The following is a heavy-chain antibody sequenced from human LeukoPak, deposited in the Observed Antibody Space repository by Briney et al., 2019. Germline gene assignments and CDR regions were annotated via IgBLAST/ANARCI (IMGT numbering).Heavy chain of an antibody. V-gene: IGHV3-30*02. D-gene: IGHD4-17*01. CDR3: AKSRLVYGDYATQARLPPDY. CDR1: GFTFSSYG. Sequence: GGSLRLSCAASGFTFSSYGMHWVRRAPGKGLEWVAVIWYGGSNAYYADSVKGRFTISRDNSKNTLYLQMNSLRTEDTAVYYCAKSRLVYGDYATQARLPPDYWGQGTLVTVSS. J-gene: IGHJ4*02. CDR2: IWYGGSNA.